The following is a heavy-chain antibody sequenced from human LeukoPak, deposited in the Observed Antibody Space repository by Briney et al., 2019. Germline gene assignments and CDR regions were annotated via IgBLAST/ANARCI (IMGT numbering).Heavy chain of an antibody. CDR1: GGTFSSYA. CDR3: ARMEMAGDYYDSSGYFDF. J-gene: IGHJ4*02. D-gene: IGHD3-22*01. V-gene: IGHV1-69*13. CDR2: IIPIFGTA. Sequence: SVKVSCKASGGTFSSYAISWVRQAPGQGLEWMGGIIPIFGTANYAQKFQGRVTITADESTSTAYMELSSLRSEDTAVYYCARMEMAGDYYDSSGYFDFWGQGTLVTVSS.